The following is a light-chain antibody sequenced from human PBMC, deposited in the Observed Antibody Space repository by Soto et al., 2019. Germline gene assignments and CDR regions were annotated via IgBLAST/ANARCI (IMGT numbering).Light chain of an antibody. Sequence: QSALTQPPSASGSPGQSVTISCTGTSSDIGDYKYVSWYQQHPGKAPKVVIYEVSKRPSGVPDRFSGSKSGNTASLTVSGLQAEDAADYYCASYGGSNNLLFGGGTKLTVL. J-gene: IGLJ3*02. CDR2: EVS. CDR1: SSDIGDYKY. CDR3: ASYGGSNNLL. V-gene: IGLV2-8*01.